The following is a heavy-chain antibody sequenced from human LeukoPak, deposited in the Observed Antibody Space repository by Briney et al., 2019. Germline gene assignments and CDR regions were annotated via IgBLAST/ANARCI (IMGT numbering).Heavy chain of an antibody. Sequence: SETLSLTCTVSGRSVSSGSYYWSWLRQPPGTGLEWIGYIYYSGSTNYNPSLKSRVTISVDTSKNQFSLKLSSVTAADTAVYYCARDEFSYFDYWGQGTLVTVSS. CDR2: IYYSGST. CDR3: ARDEFSYFDY. V-gene: IGHV4-61*01. J-gene: IGHJ4*02. CDR1: GRSVSSGSYY.